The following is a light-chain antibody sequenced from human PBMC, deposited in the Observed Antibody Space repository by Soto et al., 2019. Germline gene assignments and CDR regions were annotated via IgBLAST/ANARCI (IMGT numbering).Light chain of an antibody. CDR3: QQYNNWRGT. CDR2: GAS. J-gene: IGKJ1*01. V-gene: IGKV3-15*01. Sequence: EIVMTQSPATLSVSPGERATLSCRASQSVSSNLAWYQQKPGQAPRLLIYGASTRATGIPARFSGSGSGTEFTLTISSLQSEDFAVYYCQQYNNWRGTFGQGTMVEIK. CDR1: QSVSSN.